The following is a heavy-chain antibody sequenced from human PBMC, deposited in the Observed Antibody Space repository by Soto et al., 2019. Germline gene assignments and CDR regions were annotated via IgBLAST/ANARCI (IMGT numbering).Heavy chain of an antibody. CDR2: IRRCGRKT. D-gene: IGHD2-21*02. CDR3: ASDCTRFDY. V-gene: IGHV3-23*01. J-gene: IGHJ4*02. Sequence: LRLSCAASGLTFTNYAMSWGRLAPGKGLDGVSGIRRCGRKTYCGVSVKGRSTISRDNPKMRLYMQMGTLGDEDIGVYDCASDCTRFDYWGQGTLVTVSS. CDR1: GLTFTNYA.